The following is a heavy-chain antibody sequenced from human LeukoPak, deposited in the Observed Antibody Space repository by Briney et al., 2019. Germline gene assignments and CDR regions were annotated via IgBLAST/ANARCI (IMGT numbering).Heavy chain of an antibody. CDR2: IYYSGST. J-gene: IGHJ4*02. V-gene: IGHV4-59*08. D-gene: IGHD3-3*01. CDR3: ARRRGDFWSDYYAFDY. CDR1: GGXINSYY. Sequence: SETLSLTCTVSGGXINSYYWSWIRQPPGKGLEWIGDIYYSGSTNYNPSLTSRVTISLDTSKNQFSLKLSSVTAAGTAVYYCARRRGDFWSDYYAFDYWGQGTLVTISS.